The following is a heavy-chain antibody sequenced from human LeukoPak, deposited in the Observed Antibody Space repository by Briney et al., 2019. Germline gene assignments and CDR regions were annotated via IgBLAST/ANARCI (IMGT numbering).Heavy chain of an antibody. D-gene: IGHD3-10*01. V-gene: IGHV4-59*08. J-gene: IGHJ4*02. CDR1: GDSISGYY. CDR3: VGHNRSFHNPDY. Sequence: SETLSLTCTVSGDSISGYYWSWIRQPPGKGLEWIGYIYSSGSTDYNPSLKSRVTISVDTSKNQFSLKLTSVTAADTAVYYCVGHNRSFHNPDYWGQGTLVTVSS. CDR2: IYSSGST.